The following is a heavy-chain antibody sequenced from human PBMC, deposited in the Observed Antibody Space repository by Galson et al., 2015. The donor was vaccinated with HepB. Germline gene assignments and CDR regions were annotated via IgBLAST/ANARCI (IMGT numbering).Heavy chain of an antibody. CDR2: MSYDGSQR. CDR3: ASAYSTSWHTCNY. Sequence: SLRLSCAASGFTFSDYAMHWVRQAPGKGLEWVAIMSYDGSQRYYADSVKGRFTISRDNSKYTLDLQMNSLRAEDTAVYYCASAYSTSWHTCNYWGQGTLVTVSS. J-gene: IGHJ4*02. V-gene: IGHV3-30-3*01. CDR1: GFTFSDYA. D-gene: IGHD6-13*01.